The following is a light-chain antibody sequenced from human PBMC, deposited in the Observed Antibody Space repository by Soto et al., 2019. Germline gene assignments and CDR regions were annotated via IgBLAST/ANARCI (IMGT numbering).Light chain of an antibody. CDR1: QGISNY. J-gene: IGKJ5*01. Sequence: DIQMTQSPSSLSASVGDRVTITCRASQGISNYLAWYQQRPGKSPKLLIYAASTLQSGVPSRFSSSGSGTDFTLTISSLQPADVAMYYCQQYNGAVTFGQGTRLEIK. V-gene: IGKV1-27*01. CDR2: AAS. CDR3: QQYNGAVT.